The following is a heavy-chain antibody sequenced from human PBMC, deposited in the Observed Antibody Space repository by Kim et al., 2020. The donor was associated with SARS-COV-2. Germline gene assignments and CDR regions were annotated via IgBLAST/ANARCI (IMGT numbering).Heavy chain of an antibody. V-gene: IGHV4-34*01. CDR3: ARGLFRYYGSGSYWDY. CDR1: GGSFSGYY. Sequence: SETLSLTCAVYGGSFSGYYWSWIRQPPGKGLQWIGEINHSGSTNYNPSLKSRVTISVDTSKNQFSLKLSSVTAADTAVYYCARGLFRYYGSGSYWDYWGQGTLVTVSS. D-gene: IGHD3-10*01. J-gene: IGHJ4*02. CDR2: INHSGST.